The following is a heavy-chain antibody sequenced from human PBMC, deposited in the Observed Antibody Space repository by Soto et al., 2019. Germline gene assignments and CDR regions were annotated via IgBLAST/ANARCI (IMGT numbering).Heavy chain of an antibody. CDR1: GFTFNSYP. CDR2: ISYDGRND. CDR3: ARDPYFDY. J-gene: IGHJ4*02. Sequence: GGSLRLSCAASGFTFNSYPLHWVRQAPGKGLEWVAVISYDGRNDYYGDSVRGRFTISRDNSKNMVYLQMNSLTPEDTAVYYCARDPYFDYWGQGTLVTVSS. V-gene: IGHV3-30*04.